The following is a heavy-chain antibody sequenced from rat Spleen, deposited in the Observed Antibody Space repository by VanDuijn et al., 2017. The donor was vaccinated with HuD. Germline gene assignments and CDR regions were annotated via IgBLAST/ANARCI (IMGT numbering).Heavy chain of an antibody. V-gene: IGHV2-6*01. Sequence: QVQLKESGPGLVQPSQTLSLTCTVSGFSLTSYTVSWVRQPPGKGLEWIAAISSGGSTYYNSALKSRLSISRDTSKSQVFLKMNSLQTEDTAIYFCTRDRGGITTFDYWGQGVMVTVSS. CDR2: ISSGGST. D-gene: IGHD1-4*01. J-gene: IGHJ2*01. CDR3: TRDRGGITTFDY. CDR1: GFSLTSYT.